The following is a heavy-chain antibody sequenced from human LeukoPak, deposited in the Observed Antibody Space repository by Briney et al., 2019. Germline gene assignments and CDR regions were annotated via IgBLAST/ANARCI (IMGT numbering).Heavy chain of an antibody. CDR1: GFTFSSYS. Sequence: AGGSLRLSCAASGFTFSSYSMQWVRQAPGKGLEWVAVISYDGSNKYYADSVKGRFTISRDNSKNTLYLQMNSLRAEDTAVYYCARGYCSSTSCYTLDYWGQGTLVTVSS. J-gene: IGHJ4*02. CDR2: ISYDGSNK. D-gene: IGHD2-2*02. CDR3: ARGYCSSTSCYTLDY. V-gene: IGHV3-30-3*01.